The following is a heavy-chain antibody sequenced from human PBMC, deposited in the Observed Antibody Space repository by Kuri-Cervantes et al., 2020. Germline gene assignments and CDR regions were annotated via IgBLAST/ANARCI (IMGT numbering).Heavy chain of an antibody. D-gene: IGHD4-17*01. CDR1: GFSISDYH. V-gene: IGHV3-11*01. CDR3: ARDLLYGDYVFDY. J-gene: IGHJ4*02. CDR2: ISSSGRVI. Sequence: GESLKISCAASGFSISDYHLSWIRQAPGKGLEWVSSISSSGRVIYYAGSVKGRFTISRDNAKNSLFLQLSTLRAEDTAMYYCARDLLYGDYVFDYWGQGTLVTVS.